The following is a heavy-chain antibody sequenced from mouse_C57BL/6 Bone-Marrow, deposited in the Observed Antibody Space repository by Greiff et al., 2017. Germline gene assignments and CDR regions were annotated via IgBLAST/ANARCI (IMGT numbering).Heavy chain of an antibody. CDR3: ARSYGYYYAMDY. D-gene: IGHD1-2*01. CDR1: GYAFTNYL. CDR2: INPGSGGT. J-gene: IGHJ4*01. Sequence: VQLQQSGAELVRPGTSVKVSCKASGYAFTNYLIEWVKQRPGQGLEWIGVINPGSGGTNYNEKFKGKATLTADKSSSTAYMQLSSLTSDDSAVYFCARSYGYYYAMDYWGQGTSVTVSS. V-gene: IGHV1-54*01.